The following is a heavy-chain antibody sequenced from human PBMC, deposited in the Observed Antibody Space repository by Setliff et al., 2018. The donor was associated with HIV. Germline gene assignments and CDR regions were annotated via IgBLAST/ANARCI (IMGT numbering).Heavy chain of an antibody. D-gene: IGHD3-22*01. CDR1: GYTFSSYD. CDR3: TRARRDSYDRGRRNHYYIDV. J-gene: IGHJ6*03. CDR2: MNPNSGNT. Sequence: VSCKASGYTFSSYDINWVRQATGQGLEWMGWMNPNSGNTGYAQKFQGRVTMTRDTSISTAYMELNNLKFEDTAVYYCTRARRDSYDRGRRNHYYIDVWG. V-gene: IGHV1-8*02.